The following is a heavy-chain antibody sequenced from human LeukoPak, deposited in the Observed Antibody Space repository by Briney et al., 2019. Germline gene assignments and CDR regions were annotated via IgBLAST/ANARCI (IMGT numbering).Heavy chain of an antibody. D-gene: IGHD1-26*01. CDR3: ARAGGVTSFFYFDF. CDR2: ISYDGSTK. Sequence: GGSLRLSCAASGFTFSSSAMHGVRQAPGKGLEGVAFISYDGSTKYYAHSVKGQFTSSSDNYKNTLYLQMHSLRVEDAAVYYCARAGGVTSFFYFDFWGQGTLVTVSS. J-gene: IGHJ4*02. CDR1: GFTFSSSA. V-gene: IGHV3-30*04.